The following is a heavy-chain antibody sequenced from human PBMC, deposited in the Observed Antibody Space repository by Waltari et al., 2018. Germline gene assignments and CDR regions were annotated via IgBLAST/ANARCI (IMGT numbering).Heavy chain of an antibody. V-gene: IGHV1-2*01. J-gene: IGHJ6*02. CDR1: GYTFTGYY. Sequence: QVQLVQSGAEVKKPGASVKVSCKASGYTFTGYYMPWVRQAPGQGLEWMGRNNPKTGGTNDAQKVQGRVTSTRDTSISTAYMELSRLRSDDTAVYYCARDRVVPAATGMDVWGQGTTVTVSS. D-gene: IGHD2-2*01. CDR2: NNPKTGGT. CDR3: ARDRVVPAATGMDV.